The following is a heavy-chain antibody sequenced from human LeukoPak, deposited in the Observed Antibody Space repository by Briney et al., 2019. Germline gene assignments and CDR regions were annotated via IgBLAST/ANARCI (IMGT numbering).Heavy chain of an antibody. D-gene: IGHD3-22*01. CDR2: IYYSGST. V-gene: IGHV4-59*01. J-gene: IGHJ4*02. CDR3: AGSITMTTCDY. Sequence: PSETLSLTCTVSGGSISSYYWSWIRQPPGKGLEWIGYIYYSGSTNYNPSLKSRVTISVDTSKNQFSLKLSSVTAADTAVYYCAGSITMTTCDYWGQGTLVTVSS. CDR1: GGSISSYY.